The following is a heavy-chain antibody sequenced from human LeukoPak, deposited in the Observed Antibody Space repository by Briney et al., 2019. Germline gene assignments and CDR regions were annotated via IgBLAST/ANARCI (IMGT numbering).Heavy chain of an antibody. CDR3: ARMTCGGGTCWWFDP. D-gene: IGHD2-15*01. CDR2: IYYFGST. Sequence: SETLSLTCTVSGGSITSIHYYWGWIRQPPGKGLEWIGNIYYFGSTYYNPSLRSRVPISVDTSKNQFSLKLSSVTAADTALYYCARMTCGGGTCWWFDPWGQGTLVTVSS. V-gene: IGHV4-39*01. CDR1: GGSITSIHYY. J-gene: IGHJ5*02.